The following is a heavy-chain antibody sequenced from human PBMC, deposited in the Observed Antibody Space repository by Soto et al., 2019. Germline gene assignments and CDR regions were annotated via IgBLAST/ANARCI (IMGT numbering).Heavy chain of an antibody. J-gene: IGHJ1*01. Sequence: QVQLQESGPGLVKPSGTLSLTCAVSGDSISSNNWWTWVRQSPEKGLQWIGEISHSGTTKYSPSLDGRASISMDKSANQFSLELTSVTAADTAIYYCAKDPIGATPLEHWGQGVLVTVSS. CDR1: GDSISSNNW. CDR2: ISHSGTT. D-gene: IGHD2-15*01. V-gene: IGHV4-4*02. CDR3: AKDPIGATPLEH.